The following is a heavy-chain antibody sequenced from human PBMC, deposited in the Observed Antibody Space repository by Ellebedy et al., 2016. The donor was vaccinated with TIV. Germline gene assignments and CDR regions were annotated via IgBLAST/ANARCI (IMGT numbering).Heavy chain of an antibody. Sequence: GGSLRLXXAVSGFTLSSHTMNWVRQAPGKGLEWVSSIYSSGNFIYYGDSAKGRFTISRDTAKNSLYLQMDSLTVGDTAVYYCAKVGSGWSLDIWGQGTMVSVSS. V-gene: IGHV3-21*01. CDR3: AKVGSGWSLDI. J-gene: IGHJ3*02. CDR2: IYSSGNFI. D-gene: IGHD6-13*01. CDR1: GFTLSSHT.